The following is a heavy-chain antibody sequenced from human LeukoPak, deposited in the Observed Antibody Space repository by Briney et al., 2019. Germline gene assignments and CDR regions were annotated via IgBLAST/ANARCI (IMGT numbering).Heavy chain of an antibody. CDR2: IYHSGST. D-gene: IGHD5-18*01. CDR1: GGSISSSNW. Sequence: SETLSLTCAVSGGSISSSNWWSWVRQPPGKGLEWIGEIYHSGSTNYNPSLKSRVTISVDTSKNQFSLKLSSVTAADTAVYYCARHSGRGYSYGYSYWGQGTLVTVSS. V-gene: IGHV4-4*02. J-gene: IGHJ4*02. CDR3: ARHSGRGYSYGYSY.